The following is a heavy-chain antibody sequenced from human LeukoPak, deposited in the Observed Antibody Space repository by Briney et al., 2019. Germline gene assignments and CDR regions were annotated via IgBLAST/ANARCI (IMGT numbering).Heavy chain of an antibody. CDR2: IFGSGGIA. D-gene: IGHD6-19*01. CDR3: GKTTIGYSSGRYPGWPVDS. Sequence: GGSLRLSCAASGFTFNTYAMYWVRQAPGKGLEWVSGIFGSGGIAHYADSVKGRFTISRDNSKNTVYLQMDSLRVEDTAVYYCGKTTIGYSSGRYPGWPVDSWGQGTLVTVSS. J-gene: IGHJ4*02. CDR1: GFTFNTYA. V-gene: IGHV3-23*01.